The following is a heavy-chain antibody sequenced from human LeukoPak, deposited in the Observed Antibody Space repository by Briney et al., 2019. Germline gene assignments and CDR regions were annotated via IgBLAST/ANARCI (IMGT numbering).Heavy chain of an antibody. CDR1: GYTFTSYG. J-gene: IGHJ6*02. Sequence: GASVKVSCKASGYTFTSYGISWVRQAPGQGLEWMGWISAYNGNTNYAQKLQGRVTMTTDTSTSTAYMELRSLRSDDTAVYYCARDGRITMVQGSLYYYYGMDVWGQGTTVTVSS. V-gene: IGHV1-18*01. CDR3: ARDGRITMVQGSLYYYYGMDV. CDR2: ISAYNGNT. D-gene: IGHD3-10*01.